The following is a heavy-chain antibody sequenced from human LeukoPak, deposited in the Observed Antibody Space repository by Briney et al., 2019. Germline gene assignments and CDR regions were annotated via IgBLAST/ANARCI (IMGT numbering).Heavy chain of an antibody. CDR3: AKGGPEPYSSSWYGSGY. D-gene: IGHD6-13*01. CDR1: GSTFVDYA. J-gene: IGHJ4*02. Sequence: GGPLRPSCAAPGSTFVDYAMHWVRQAPGRGLGWVQGISWNSGSIGYADSVKGRFTISRDNAKNSLYLQMNSLRAEDTALYYCAKGGPEPYSSSWYGSGYWGQGTLVTVSS. V-gene: IGHV3-9*01. CDR2: ISWNSGSI.